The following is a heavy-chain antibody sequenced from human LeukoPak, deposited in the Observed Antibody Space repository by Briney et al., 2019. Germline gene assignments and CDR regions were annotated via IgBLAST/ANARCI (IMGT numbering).Heavy chain of an antibody. Sequence: GKSLKISCKGSRYSFTSFWIDWVRQMPGKGLEWMGIIYPGDSDARYSPSFQGQVTISADKSISTAYLQWSSLKAPDTAMYYCARRSTMARGADYWGQGTLVTVSS. CDR1: RYSFTSFW. D-gene: IGHD5-24*01. V-gene: IGHV5-51*01. CDR2: IYPGDSDA. J-gene: IGHJ4*02. CDR3: ARRSTMARGADY.